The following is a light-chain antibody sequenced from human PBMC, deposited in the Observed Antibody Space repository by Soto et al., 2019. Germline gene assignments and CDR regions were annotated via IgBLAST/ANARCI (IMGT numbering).Light chain of an antibody. CDR3: CAYAGSGTVV. J-gene: IGLJ3*02. CDR1: SNDVGRYNL. V-gene: IGLV2-23*01. Sequence: QSVLTQPASVSGSPEQSITISCTGTSNDVGRYNLVSWYQHHPGKAPKVMIYEATKRPSGVSKRFSGSKSGNTASLTISGLQTEDEADYYCCAYAGSGTVVFGGGTKLTVL. CDR2: EAT.